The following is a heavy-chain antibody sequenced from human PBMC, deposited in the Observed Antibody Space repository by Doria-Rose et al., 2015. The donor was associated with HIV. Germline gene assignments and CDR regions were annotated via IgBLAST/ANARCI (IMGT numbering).Heavy chain of an antibody. Sequence: VQLLETGGGVVQPGRSLRLSCAASEFTFSNSAMHWVRQAPGKGLEWVALISNDGSNTYYADSVKGRFTISRDNSKNTLYLQMNSLRAEDTAIYYCARPTAGFDFWGQGTLVTVSS. V-gene: IGHV3-30-3*01. CDR3: ARPTAGFDF. CDR1: EFTFSNSA. D-gene: IGHD6-13*01. J-gene: IGHJ4*02. CDR2: ISNDGSNT.